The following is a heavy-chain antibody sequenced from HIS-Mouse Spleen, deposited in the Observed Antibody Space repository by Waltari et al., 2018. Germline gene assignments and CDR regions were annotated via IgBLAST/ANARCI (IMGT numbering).Heavy chain of an antibody. CDR1: GGSISSSSYY. CDR3: ARESPYSSSWYDWYFDL. V-gene: IGHV4-39*07. Sequence: QLQLQESGPGLVKPSETLSLTCTVSGGSISSSSYYWGWIRQPPGKGLEWMGSIYYSGSTDNNPALKSPVTISLNTSKTPFSRKLSSVTAADTAVYYCARESPYSSSWYDWYFDLWGRGTLVTVSS. CDR2: IYYSGST. J-gene: IGHJ2*01. D-gene: IGHD6-13*01.